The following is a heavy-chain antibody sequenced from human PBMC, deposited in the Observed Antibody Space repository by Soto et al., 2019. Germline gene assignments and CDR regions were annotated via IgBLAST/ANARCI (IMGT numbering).Heavy chain of an antibody. CDR3: ARFGTSPNGNWFDP. V-gene: IGHV4-59*01. D-gene: IGHD3-10*01. CDR2: VYHSWST. J-gene: IGHJ5*02. Sequence: QVQLQESGPGLVKPSEILSLTCTVSGGSISSDYWNWIRQPPGKGLEWIGYVYHSWSTKYNPSLKSRVTISVDTSKNQLSLKVRSVTAADTAVYYCARFGTSPNGNWFDPWGQGTLVTVSS. CDR1: GGSISSDY.